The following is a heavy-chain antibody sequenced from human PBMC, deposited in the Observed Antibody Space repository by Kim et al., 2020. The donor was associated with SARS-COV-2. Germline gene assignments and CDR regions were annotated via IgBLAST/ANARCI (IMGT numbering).Heavy chain of an antibody. CDR2: ISSSSSYI. CDR1: GFTFSSYS. D-gene: IGHD3-3*01. CDR3: ARDGEVRFLEWLSGFYGMDV. J-gene: IGHJ6*02. V-gene: IGHV3-21*01. Sequence: GGSLRLSCAASGFTFSSYSMNWVRQAPGKGLEWVSSISSSSSYIYYADSVKGRFTISRDNAKNSLYLQMNSLRAEDTAVYYCARDGEVRFLEWLSGFYGMDVWGQGTTVTVSS.